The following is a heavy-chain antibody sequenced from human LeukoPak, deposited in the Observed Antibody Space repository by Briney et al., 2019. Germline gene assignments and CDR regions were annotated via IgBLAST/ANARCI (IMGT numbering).Heavy chain of an antibody. J-gene: IGHJ4*02. D-gene: IGHD5-18*01. CDR1: GYKFTGYY. Sequence: GASVTVSCKASGYKFTGYYMHWVRQAPGQGGEWMGWINPNSGDSHHAQKFQGRVTMTSDTSISTAYMELSRLRSDDTAVYYCAREIGGILVFDYWGQGTLVTVSS. CDR2: INPNSGDS. CDR3: AREIGGILVFDY. V-gene: IGHV1-2*02.